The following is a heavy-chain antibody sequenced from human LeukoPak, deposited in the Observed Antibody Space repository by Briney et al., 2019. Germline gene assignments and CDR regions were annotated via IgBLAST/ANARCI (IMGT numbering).Heavy chain of an antibody. CDR3: ATGYSSTWYYFDY. V-gene: IGHV4-59*01. D-gene: IGHD6-13*01. Sequence: WETLSLTCTVSGYSISSYYLSWIRQPPGKRLEWIGYIYHSGSTNYNPSLKSRVTISPDTAKHQFSLKLSSVTAADTAVYYCATGYSSTWYYFDYWGQGTLVTVSS. J-gene: IGHJ4*02. CDR1: GYSISSYY. CDR2: IYHSGST.